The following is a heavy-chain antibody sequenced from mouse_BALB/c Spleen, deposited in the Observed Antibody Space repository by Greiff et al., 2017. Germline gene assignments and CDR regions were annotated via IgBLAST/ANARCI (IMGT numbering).Heavy chain of an antibody. V-gene: IGHV1S22*01. CDR2: IYPGSGST. D-gene: IGHD1-1*01. CDR1: GYTFTSYW. J-gene: IGHJ4*01. Sequence: LQQPGSELVRPGASVKLSCKASGYTFTSYWMHWVKQRPGQGLEWIGNIYPGSGSTNYDEKFKSKATLTVDTSSSTAYMQLSSLTSEDSAVYYCTRAITTVGYAMDYWGQGTSVTVSS. CDR3: TRAITTVGYAMDY.